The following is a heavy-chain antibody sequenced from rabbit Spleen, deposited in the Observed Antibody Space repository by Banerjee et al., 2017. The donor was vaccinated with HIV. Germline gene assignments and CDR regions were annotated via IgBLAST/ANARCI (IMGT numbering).Heavy chain of an antibody. D-gene: IGHD8-1*01. CDR3: ARDTGSSFSSYGMDL. J-gene: IGHJ6*01. V-gene: IGHV1S40*01. CDR1: GIDFSGTVY. CDR2: IGVGGSTVAT. Sequence: QSLEESGGDLVKPEGSLTLTCAASGIDFSGTVYVCWVRQAPGKGLEWIACIGVGGSTVATYYATWAKGRFTISSTSSTTVTLQMSSLTVADTATYFCARDTGSSFSSYGMDLWGQGTLVTVS.